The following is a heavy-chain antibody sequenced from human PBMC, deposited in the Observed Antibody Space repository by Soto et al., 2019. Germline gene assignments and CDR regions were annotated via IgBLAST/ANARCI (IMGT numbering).Heavy chain of an antibody. CDR2: IWSDGTDK. CDR1: GFTFSSYG. J-gene: IGHJ4*02. D-gene: IGHD3-10*01. CDR3: VRNQGYYGSGRSSFDY. V-gene: IGHV3-33*01. Sequence: QVQLVESGGGVVQPGRSLRLSCAASGFTFSSYGMHWVRQAPGKGLEWVAIIWSDGTDKYYSDSVKGRFTISRDNSKNTLYLQINSLRAEDTAFYYCVRNQGYYGSGRSSFDYWGQGTLVIVSS.